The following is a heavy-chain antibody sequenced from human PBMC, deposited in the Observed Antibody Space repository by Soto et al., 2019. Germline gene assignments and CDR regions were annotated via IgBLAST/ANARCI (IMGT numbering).Heavy chain of an antibody. D-gene: IGHD6-6*01. CDR2: INPNSGGT. Sequence: QVQLVQSGAEVKKPGASVKVSCKASGYTFTGYYMHWVRQAPGQGLEWMGWINPNSGGTNYAQKFQGRVTMTRDTSISTAYMELSRLRSDDTAVYYCARDLAYSSSSELDGMDVWGQGTTVTVSS. CDR1: GYTFTGYY. CDR3: ARDLAYSSSSELDGMDV. J-gene: IGHJ6*02. V-gene: IGHV1-2*02.